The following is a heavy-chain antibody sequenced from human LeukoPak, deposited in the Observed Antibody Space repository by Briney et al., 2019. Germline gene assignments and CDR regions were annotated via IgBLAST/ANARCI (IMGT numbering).Heavy chain of an antibody. CDR3: ARSSRGIAVAGDEFDY. D-gene: IGHD6-19*01. V-gene: IGHV1-18*01. CDR2: INVYNGDS. J-gene: IGHJ4*02. Sequence: ASVKVSCKPSGYTFNTYGINWVRQAPGQGLEWMAWINVYNGDSNYAQKVQGRLTVTTDTSTSTAYMDLRNLKSDDTAVYYCARSSRGIAVAGDEFDYWGQGTLVTV. CDR1: GYTFNTYG.